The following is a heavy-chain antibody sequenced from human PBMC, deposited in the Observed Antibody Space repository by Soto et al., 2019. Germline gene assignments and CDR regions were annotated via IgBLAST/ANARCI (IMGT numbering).Heavy chain of an antibody. CDR2: ISYDGSNK. D-gene: IGHD2-15*01. Sequence: GGSLRLSCAASGFTFSSYVMHWVRQAPGKGLEWVAVISYDGSNKYYADSVKGRFTISRDNSKNTLYLQMNSLRAEDTAVYYSARAGRCSGGRSYVYYSSGMDVCGQRTRDSHSS. J-gene: IGHJ6*01. CDR1: GFTFSSYV. V-gene: IGHV3-30-3*01. CDR3: ARAGRCSGGRSYVYYSSGMDV.